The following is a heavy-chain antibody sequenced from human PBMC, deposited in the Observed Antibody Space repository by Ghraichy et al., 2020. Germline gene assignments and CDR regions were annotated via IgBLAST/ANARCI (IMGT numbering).Heavy chain of an antibody. D-gene: IGHD1-26*01. J-gene: IGHJ4*02. CDR3: AKARSSVGATYYFDY. CDR1: GFTFSTYA. V-gene: IGHV3-23*01. Sequence: LSLTCAASGFTFSTYAMSWVRQAPGKGLEWVSVISGGGGTTYYADSVKGRFTISRDNSKNTLYLQMNSLRAEDTAVYYCAKARSSVGATYYFDYWGQGTLVTVSS. CDR2: ISGGGGTT.